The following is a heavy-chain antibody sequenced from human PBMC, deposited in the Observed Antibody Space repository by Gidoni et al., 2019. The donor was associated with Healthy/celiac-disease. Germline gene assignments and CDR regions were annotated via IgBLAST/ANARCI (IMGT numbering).Heavy chain of an antibody. J-gene: IGHJ6*02. CDR3: ARVGYSSGGYGMDV. Sequence: QVQLQESVPGLVKPSGTLSLTCAVSGGSISSSNWWSWVRQPPGKGLEWIGELYHRWRTNYNPARKSRVTISVDKSKNQFSLKLSSVTAADTAVYYCARVGYSSGGYGMDVWGQGTTVTVSS. V-gene: IGHV4-4*02. D-gene: IGHD6-19*01. CDR1: GGSISSSNW. CDR2: LYHRWRT.